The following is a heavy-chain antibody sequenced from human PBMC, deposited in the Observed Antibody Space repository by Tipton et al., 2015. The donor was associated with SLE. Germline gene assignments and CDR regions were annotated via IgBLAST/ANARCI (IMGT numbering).Heavy chain of an antibody. V-gene: IGHV4-34*01. J-gene: IGHJ4*02. D-gene: IGHD2-15*01. CDR1: GGSFSGYY. CDR2: INHSGST. Sequence: TLSLTCAVYGGSFSGYYWSWIRQPPGKGLEWIGEINHSGSTTYNPSLKSRVTISVDTPKNQFSLKLSSVTAADTAVYYCARGLVVVAAGSYYFDYWGQGTLVTVSS. CDR3: ARGLVVVAAGSYYFDY.